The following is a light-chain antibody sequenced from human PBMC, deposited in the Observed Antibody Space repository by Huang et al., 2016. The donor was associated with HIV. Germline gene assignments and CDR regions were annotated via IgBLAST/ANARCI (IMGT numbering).Light chain of an antibody. CDR1: QNISKY. CDR2: GTS. CDR3: QQSYGIPRT. Sequence: DIQMTQSPSSLSASVGDTVIITCRASQNISKYLNWYQQGPGRAPKLLIYGTSNLQLGVSLMRFSGRASGTDFTLTITSLQPEDAATYFCQQSYGIPRTFGLGT. J-gene: IGKJ2*01. V-gene: IGKV1-39*01.